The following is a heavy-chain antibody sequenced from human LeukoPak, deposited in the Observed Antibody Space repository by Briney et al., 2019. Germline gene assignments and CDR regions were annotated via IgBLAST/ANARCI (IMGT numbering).Heavy chain of an antibody. Sequence: GGSLRLSCTVSGFTFGDYAMGWFRQAPGKGLEWVGFIRSKSYGGATEYAASLKGGFTISRDDSKSIVYLQMNSLKTEDTAVYYCTRGVINFYYFDYWGQGTLVTVSS. CDR3: TRGVINFYYFDY. CDR1: GFTFGDYA. V-gene: IGHV3-49*03. J-gene: IGHJ4*02. D-gene: IGHD3-16*02. CDR2: IRSKSYGGAT.